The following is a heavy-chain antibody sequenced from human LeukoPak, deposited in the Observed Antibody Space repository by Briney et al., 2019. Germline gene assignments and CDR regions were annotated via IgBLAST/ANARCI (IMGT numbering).Heavy chain of an antibody. CDR1: GGSISSYY. J-gene: IGHJ4*02. CDR2: IYYSGST. CDR3: ARGLAARTLIYFDY. V-gene: IGHV4-59*01. D-gene: IGHD6-6*01. Sequence: PSETLSLTCTVSGGSISSYYWSWIRQPPGKGLEWIGCIYYSGSTNYNPSLKSRVTISVDTSKNQFSLKLSSVTAADTAVYYCARGLAARTLIYFDYWGQGTLVTVSS.